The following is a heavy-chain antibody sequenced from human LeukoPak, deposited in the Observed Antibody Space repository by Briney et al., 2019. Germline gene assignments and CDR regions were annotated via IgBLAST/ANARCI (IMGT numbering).Heavy chain of an antibody. J-gene: IGHJ4*02. V-gene: IGHV1-69*05. D-gene: IGHD6-13*01. Sequence: ASVKVSCKASGGTFSSYAISWVRQAPGQGLEWMGRIIPIFGTANYAQKFQGGVTITTDESTSTAYMELSSLRSEDTAVYYCARGQDWAAAGTGYYFDYWGQGTLVTVSS. CDR2: IIPIFGTA. CDR3: ARGQDWAAAGTGYYFDY. CDR1: GGTFSSYA.